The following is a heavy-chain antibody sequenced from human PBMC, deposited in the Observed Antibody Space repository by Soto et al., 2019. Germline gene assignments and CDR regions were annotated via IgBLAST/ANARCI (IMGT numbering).Heavy chain of an antibody. D-gene: IGHD5-12*01. Sequence: SETLSLTCTVSGGSISSSSYYWGWIRQPPGKGLEWIGSIYYSGSTYYNPSLKSRVTISVDTSKNQFSLKLSSVTAADTAVYYSARRVAEVVATAGGDYWGQGTLVNVSS. CDR1: GGSISSSSYY. V-gene: IGHV4-39*01. CDR3: ARRVAEVVATAGGDY. J-gene: IGHJ4*02. CDR2: IYYSGST.